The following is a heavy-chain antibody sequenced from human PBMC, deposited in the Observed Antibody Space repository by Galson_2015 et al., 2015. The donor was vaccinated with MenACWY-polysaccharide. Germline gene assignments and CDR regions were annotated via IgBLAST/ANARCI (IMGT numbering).Heavy chain of an antibody. V-gene: IGHV3-53*01. Sequence: YLRLSCAASGFSVSNNYMSWVRQAPGRGLEWVSVIYSGGSTYYADSVKGRFTISRDNSKNTLYLQMNSLRAEDTAVYYCARGVAAAAYAMDVWGQGTTVTVSS. CDR3: ARGVAAAAYAMDV. J-gene: IGHJ6*02. D-gene: IGHD6-13*01. CDR1: GFSVSNNY. CDR2: IYSGGST.